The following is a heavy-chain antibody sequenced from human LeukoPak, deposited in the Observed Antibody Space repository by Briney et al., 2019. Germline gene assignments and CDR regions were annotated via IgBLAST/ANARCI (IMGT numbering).Heavy chain of an antibody. D-gene: IGHD2-21*02. Sequence: PSETLSLTCTVSGGSISSYYWSWIRQPPGKGLEWIGYIYYSGSTNYNPSLKSRVTISVDTSKNQFSLKLSSVTAADTAVYYCARIRIVVVTASRAFDIWGQGTMVTVSS. CDR1: GGSISSYY. CDR2: IYYSGST. CDR3: ARIRIVVVTASRAFDI. V-gene: IGHV4-59*12. J-gene: IGHJ3*02.